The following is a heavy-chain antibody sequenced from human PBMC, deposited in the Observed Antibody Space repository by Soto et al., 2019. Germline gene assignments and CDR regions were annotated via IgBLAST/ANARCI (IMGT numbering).Heavy chain of an antibody. V-gene: IGHV1-3*05. D-gene: IGHD3-22*01. CDR1: GYTFTSYA. CDR2: INAGNGNT. J-gene: IGHJ4*02. CDR3: ARSSGYYLIDDY. Sequence: QVQLVQSGAEEKKPGASVKVSCKASGYTFTSYAMHWVRQAPGQRLEWMGWINAGNGNTKYSQKFQGRVTITRDTCASTCYTELSSLRSEDTAVYYCARSSGYYLIDDYWGQGTLVTVSS.